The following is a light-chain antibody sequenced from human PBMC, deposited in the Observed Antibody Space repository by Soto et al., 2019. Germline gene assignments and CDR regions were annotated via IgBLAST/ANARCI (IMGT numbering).Light chain of an antibody. CDR3: SSYTSSSTLV. CDR2: EVS. V-gene: IGLV2-14*01. Sequence: QSALTQPASVSGSPGQSITISCTGTSSDVVGYNYVSWYQQHPGKAPKLMIYEVSNRPSGVSNRFSGSKSGNTASLTISGLQAEDEADYYCSSYTSSSTLVFGTGPKLTVL. J-gene: IGLJ1*01. CDR1: SSDVVGYNY.